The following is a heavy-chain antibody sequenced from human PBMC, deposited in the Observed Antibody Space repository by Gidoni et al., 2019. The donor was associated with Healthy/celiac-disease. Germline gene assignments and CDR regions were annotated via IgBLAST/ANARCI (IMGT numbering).Heavy chain of an antibody. CDR2: INWNGGST. J-gene: IGHJ5*02. V-gene: IGHV3-20*04. CDR1: GFTFDHYG. D-gene: IGHD2-15*01. CDR3: ARGSCSGGSCVWFDP. Sequence: EVQLVESGGGVVRPGGSLRLSCAASGFTFDHYGMSWVRLVSGKGLEWVSGINWNGGSTGYADSVKGRFTTSRDNAKNSLYLQMDSLRAEDTAVYYCARGSCSGGSCVWFDPWGQGTLVTVSS.